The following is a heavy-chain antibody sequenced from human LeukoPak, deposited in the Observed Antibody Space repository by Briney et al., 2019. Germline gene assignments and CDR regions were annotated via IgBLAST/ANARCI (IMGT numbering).Heavy chain of an antibody. D-gene: IGHD5-24*01. CDR1: GGSISSYY. CDR3: ASWEMGNWFDP. V-gene: IGHV4-59*01. J-gene: IGHJ5*02. CDR2: IYYSGST. Sequence: SETLSLTCTVSGGSISSYYWSWIRQPPGKGLEWIGYIYYSGSTNYNPSLKSRVTISVDTSKNQFPLKLSSVTAADTAVYYCASWEMGNWFDPWGQGTLVTVSS.